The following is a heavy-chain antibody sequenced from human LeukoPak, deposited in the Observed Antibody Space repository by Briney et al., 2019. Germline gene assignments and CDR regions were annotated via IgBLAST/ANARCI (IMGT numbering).Heavy chain of an antibody. V-gene: IGHV3-7*01. CDR1: AFTLGTHW. J-gene: IGHJ2*01. CDR2: IKQDGSEK. D-gene: IGHD2-8*01. CDR3: VRGGHYASSFDL. Sequence: GGSLRLSCAASAFTLGTHWMSWVRQAPGKGLEWVTSIKQDGSEKNYVDSVRGRLTISRDNARNSLYLQMNSLGAEDTAVYYCVRGGHYASSFDLWGRGTLVTVSS.